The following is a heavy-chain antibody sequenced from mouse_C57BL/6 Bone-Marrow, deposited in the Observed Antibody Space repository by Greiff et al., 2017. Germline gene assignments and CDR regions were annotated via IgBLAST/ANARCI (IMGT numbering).Heavy chain of an antibody. J-gene: IGHJ1*03. CDR1: GYSFTGYY. CDR3: STYSTPLTTLGEYFDV. V-gene: IGHV1-42*01. CDR2: INPSTGGT. D-gene: IGHD1-1*01. Sequence: VQLKQSGPELVKPGASVKISCKASGYSFTGYYMNWVKQSPEKSLEWIGEINPSTGGTTYNQKFKAKATLTVDKSSSTAYMQLKSLTSEDSSVYYCSTYSTPLTTLGEYFDVWGTGTTVTVAS.